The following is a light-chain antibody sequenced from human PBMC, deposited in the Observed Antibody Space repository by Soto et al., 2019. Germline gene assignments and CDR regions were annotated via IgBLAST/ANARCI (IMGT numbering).Light chain of an antibody. V-gene: IGLV2-8*01. CDR3: SSYADSISVL. J-gene: IGLJ3*02. Sequence: QSALTQPPSASGSPGQSVTISCTGTSSDVGAYNYVSWYQQHPGKAPKLMIYEVTKRPSGVPDRFSGSKSGNTASLTVSGLQAEDEAEYYCSSYADSISVLFGGGTKVTVL. CDR1: SSDVGAYNY. CDR2: EVT.